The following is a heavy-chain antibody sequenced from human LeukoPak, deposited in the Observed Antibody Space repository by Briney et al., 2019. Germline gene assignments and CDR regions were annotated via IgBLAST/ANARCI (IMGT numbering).Heavy chain of an antibody. J-gene: IGHJ4*02. Sequence: GGSLRLSCAASGFSFSNFWMTWVRQAPGKGLEWVANIRQDGNERFYVDSVKGRFTISRDNAQNSLYLQVNSLRAEDTAIYYCTRGSYGDYEYWGQGTLVTVSS. D-gene: IGHD4-17*01. CDR3: TRGSYGDYEY. V-gene: IGHV3-7*01. CDR1: GFSFSNFW. CDR2: IRQDGNER.